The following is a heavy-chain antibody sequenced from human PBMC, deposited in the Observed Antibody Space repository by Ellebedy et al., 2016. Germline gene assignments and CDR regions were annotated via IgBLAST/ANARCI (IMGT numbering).Heavy chain of an antibody. Sequence: SETLSLTCTVSGGSISSYYWSWIRQPPGKGLEWIGYIYYSGSTNYNPSLKSRVTISVDTSKNQFSLKLSSVTAADTAVYYCARNLGSIAAAVGDYWGQGTLVTVSS. CDR1: GGSISSYY. CDR2: IYYSGST. CDR3: ARNLGSIAAAVGDY. V-gene: IGHV4-59*12. J-gene: IGHJ4*02. D-gene: IGHD6-13*01.